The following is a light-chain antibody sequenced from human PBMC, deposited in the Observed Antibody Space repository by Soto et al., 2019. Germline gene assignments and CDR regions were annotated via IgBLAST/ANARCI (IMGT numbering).Light chain of an antibody. CDR1: QGIGND. CDR2: AAS. CDR3: LQDNNYPLT. J-gene: IGKJ4*01. Sequence: AIQLTQSPSSLSASVGDTVTITCRASQGIGNDLGWYQQKSGKAPKLLIYAASNLQSAVPSRFSGSGSGTDFTLTISGLQPEDVATYYCLQDNNYPLTFGGATKVDIK. V-gene: IGKV1-6*01.